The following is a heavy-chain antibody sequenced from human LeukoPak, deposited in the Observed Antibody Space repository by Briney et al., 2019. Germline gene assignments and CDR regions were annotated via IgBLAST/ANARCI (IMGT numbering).Heavy chain of an antibody. CDR3: ARGPRHVLRYFDWLFNFDY. CDR1: GYTFTSYG. CDR2: ISAYNGNT. J-gene: IGHJ4*02. V-gene: IGHV1-18*01. D-gene: IGHD3-9*01. Sequence: ASVKVSCKASGYTFTSYGISWVRQAPGQGLEWMGWISAYNGNTNYAQKLQGRVTMTTDTSTSTAYMELRSLRSDDTAVYYCARGPRHVLRYFDWLFNFDYWGQGTLVTVSS.